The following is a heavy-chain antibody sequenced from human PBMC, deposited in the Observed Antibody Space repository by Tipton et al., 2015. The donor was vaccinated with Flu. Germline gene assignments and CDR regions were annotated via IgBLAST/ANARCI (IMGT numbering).Heavy chain of an antibody. D-gene: IGHD3-10*02. CDR2: IYPSGST. V-gene: IGHV4-39*01. Sequence: TLSLTCTVSSGSIRSTGYFCAWIRQPPGKGLELIGSIYPSGSTYYNPSLKSRVTISVDTSKKQFSLKLRSVTAADTAVYYCARLSYYDVDLKNFYFDYWGQGTLVTVSS. CDR1: SGSIRSTGYF. J-gene: IGHJ4*02. CDR3: ARLSYYDVDLKNFYFDY.